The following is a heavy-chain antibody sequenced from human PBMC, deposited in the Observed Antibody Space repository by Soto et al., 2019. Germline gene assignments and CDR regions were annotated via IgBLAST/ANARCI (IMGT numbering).Heavy chain of an antibody. CDR1: GFTFSSYW. V-gene: IGHV3-7*01. J-gene: IGHJ6*02. Sequence: SGGSLRLSCAASGFTFSSYWMSWVRQAPGKGLEWVANIKQDGSEKYYVDSVKGRFTISRDNAKNSLYLQMNSLRAEDTAVYYCALLNSVSGPGYYYYGMDVWGQGTTVTVSS. CDR3: ALLNSVSGPGYYYYGMDV. D-gene: IGHD1-1*01. CDR2: IKQDGSEK.